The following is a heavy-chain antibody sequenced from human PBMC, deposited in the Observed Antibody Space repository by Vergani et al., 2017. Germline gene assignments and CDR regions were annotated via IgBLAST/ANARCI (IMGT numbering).Heavy chain of an antibody. Sequence: QVQLQESGPGLVKPSQTLSLTCTVSGGSISSGSYYWSWIRQPAGKGLEWIGRIYTSGSTNYNPSLKSRGTISVDTSKNQFSLKLSSVTAADTAVYYCARDRDGWEPGAFDIWGQGTMVTVSS. CDR3: ARDRDGWEPGAFDI. CDR2: IYTSGST. D-gene: IGHD1-26*01. V-gene: IGHV4-61*02. CDR1: GGSISSGSYY. J-gene: IGHJ3*02.